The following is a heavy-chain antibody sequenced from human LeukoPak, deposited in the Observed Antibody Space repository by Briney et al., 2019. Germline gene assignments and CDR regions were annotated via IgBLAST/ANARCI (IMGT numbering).Heavy chain of an antibody. D-gene: IGHD3-22*01. CDR1: GGSISSYY. J-gene: IGHJ4*02. V-gene: IGHV4-59*01. CDR3: ARETYYYDSSGYYYVQAAFDY. CDR2: IYYSGST. Sequence: SETLSLTCTVSGGSISSYYWSWIRQPPGKGLEWIGYIYYSGSTNYNPSLKSRVTISVDTSKNQFSLKLSSVTAADTAVYYCARETYYYDSSGYYYVQAAFDYWGQGTLVTVSS.